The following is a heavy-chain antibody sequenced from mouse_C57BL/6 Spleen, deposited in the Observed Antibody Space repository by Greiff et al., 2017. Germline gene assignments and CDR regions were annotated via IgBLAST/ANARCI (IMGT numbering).Heavy chain of an antibody. CDR1: GYTFTSYW. Sequence: QVQLQQPGAELVKPGASVKLSCKASGYTFTSYWMHWVKQRPGRGLEWIGRIDPTSGGTKYNEKFKNKATLTVDKPSSTAYMQLSSLTSEDTAVYYGANECHCRNYQGFRDYWGQGTSVTVSS. CDR2: IDPTSGGT. J-gene: IGHJ4*01. V-gene: IGHV1-72*01. CDR3: ANECHCRNYQGFRDY. D-gene: IGHD2-5*01.